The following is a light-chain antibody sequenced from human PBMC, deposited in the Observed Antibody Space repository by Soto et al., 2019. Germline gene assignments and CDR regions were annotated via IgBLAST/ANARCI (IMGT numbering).Light chain of an antibody. J-gene: IGKJ5*01. CDR2: TAS. Sequence: DIQMTPSPSSLSASVGDRVTITCQASQDISNYLHWYQQKPGKAPKLLIYTASSLQSGVPSRFSGSGSGTDFTLTISTLQPEDFATYYCQQSYRSITFGQGTRLEIK. CDR1: QDISNY. V-gene: IGKV1-39*01. CDR3: QQSYRSIT.